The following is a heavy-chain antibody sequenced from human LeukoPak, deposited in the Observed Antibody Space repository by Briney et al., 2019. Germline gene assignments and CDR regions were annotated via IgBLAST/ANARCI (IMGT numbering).Heavy chain of an antibody. CDR1: GGTFSSYT. CDR3: ARAEYSSSWYSPYYFDY. Sequence: GASVKVSCKASGGTFSSYTISWVRQAPGQGLEWMGWIIPILGIANYAQKFQGRVTITADKSTSTAYMELSSLRSEDTAVYYCARAEYSSSWYSPYYFDYWGQGTLVTVSS. J-gene: IGHJ4*02. V-gene: IGHV1-69*10. CDR2: IIPILGIA. D-gene: IGHD6-13*01.